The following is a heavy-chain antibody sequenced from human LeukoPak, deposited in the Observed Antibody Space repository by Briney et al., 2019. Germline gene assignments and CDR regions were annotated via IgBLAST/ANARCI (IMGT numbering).Heavy chain of an antibody. D-gene: IGHD3-10*01. V-gene: IGHV3-21*01. CDR1: GFTFSSYS. Sequence: GFLRLSCAASGFTFSSYSMNWVRQAPGKGLEWVSSISSSSSYIYYADSVKGRFTISRDNAKNSLYLQMNSLRAEDTAVYYCARDHGSGYYYYYMDVWGKGTTVTVSS. CDR3: ARDHGSGYYYYYMDV. CDR2: ISSSSSYI. J-gene: IGHJ6*03.